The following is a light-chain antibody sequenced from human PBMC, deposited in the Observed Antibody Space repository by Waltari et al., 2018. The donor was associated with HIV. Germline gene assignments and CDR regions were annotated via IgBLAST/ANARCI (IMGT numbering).Light chain of an antibody. CDR3: QQFFTFPRT. CDR1: QTVLYNSNNKNH. J-gene: IGKJ1*01. CDR2: WAS. Sequence: DIVMTQSPDSLAVSLGERATISCTSRQTVLYNSNNKNHLAWYQQKAGQPPKLLIYWASIREIGVPERFTGSGSGTDFNLTISSLRADDVAVYYCQQFFTFPRTFGQGTKVEI. V-gene: IGKV4-1*01.